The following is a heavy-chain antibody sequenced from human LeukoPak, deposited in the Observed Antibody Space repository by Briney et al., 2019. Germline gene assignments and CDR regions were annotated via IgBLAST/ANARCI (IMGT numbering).Heavy chain of an antibody. D-gene: IGHD3-22*01. CDR2: ISSSSSTI. Sequence: GGSLRLSCAASGFTFSSYSMNWVRQAPGKGLEWVSYISSSSSTIYYADSVEGRFTISRDNAKNSLYLQMNSLRAEDTAVYYCARVRRNYDSREYYFDYWGQGTLVTVSS. CDR1: GFTFSSYS. CDR3: ARVRRNYDSREYYFDY. J-gene: IGHJ4*02. V-gene: IGHV3-48*01.